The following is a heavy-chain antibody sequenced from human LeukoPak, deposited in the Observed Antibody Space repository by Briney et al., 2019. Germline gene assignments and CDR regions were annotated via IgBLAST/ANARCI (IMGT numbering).Heavy chain of an antibody. Sequence: ASVTVSCKASGYTFTSYYIRWVRQAPGQGLEWMGIINPSGGSTSYAQKFQGRVTMTRDTSTSTVYMELSSLRSEDTAVYYCTRDGTHYYDSSGYSGYFDYWGQGTLVTVSS. CDR3: TRDGTHYYDSSGYSGYFDY. V-gene: IGHV1-46*01. CDR1: GYTFTSYY. CDR2: INPSGGST. D-gene: IGHD3-22*01. J-gene: IGHJ4*02.